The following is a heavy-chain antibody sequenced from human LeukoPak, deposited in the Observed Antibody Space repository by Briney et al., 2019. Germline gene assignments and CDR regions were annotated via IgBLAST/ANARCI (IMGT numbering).Heavy chain of an antibody. CDR3: NTVSTMVRGVTRIGRAFDI. CDR1: GFAFSNAW. CDR2: IKSKTDGGTT. J-gene: IGHJ3*02. Sequence: GGSLRLSCAASGFAFSNAWMSWVRQAPGKGLEWVGRIKSKTDGGTTDYAAPVKGRFTISRDDSNNTLYLQMNSLKTEDTAVYYCNTVSTMVRGVTRIGRAFDIWGQGTMVTVSS. V-gene: IGHV3-15*01. D-gene: IGHD3-10*01.